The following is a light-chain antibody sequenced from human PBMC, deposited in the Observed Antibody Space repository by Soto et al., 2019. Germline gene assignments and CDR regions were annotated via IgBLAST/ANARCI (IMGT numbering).Light chain of an antibody. J-gene: IGLJ1*01. CDR1: SSDVGGYNY. CDR3: SSYKRSRTPYV. V-gene: IGLV2-14*01. CDR2: DVS. Sequence: QSVLTQPASVSGSPGQSITISCTGTSSDVGGYNYVSWYQQHPGKAPKLMIYDVSNRPSGVSNRFSGSKSGNTASLTISGLQAEDEADYYCSSYKRSRTPYVFRPGTKVNVL.